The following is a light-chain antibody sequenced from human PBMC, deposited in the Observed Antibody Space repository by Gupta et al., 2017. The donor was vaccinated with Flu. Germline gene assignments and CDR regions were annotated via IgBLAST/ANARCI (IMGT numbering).Light chain of an antibody. V-gene: IGLV3-21*02. CDR2: DDS. CDR1: NIGSKS. CDR3: QVWDSSSDQFVV. Sequence: GNNIGSKSVHWYQQKPGQAPVLVVYDDSDRPSGIPERFSGSNSGNTATLTISRVEAGDEADYYCQVWDSSSDQFVVFGGGTKLTVL. J-gene: IGLJ2*01.